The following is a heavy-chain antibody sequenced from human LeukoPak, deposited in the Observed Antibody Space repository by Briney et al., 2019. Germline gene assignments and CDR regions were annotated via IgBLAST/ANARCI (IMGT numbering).Heavy chain of an antibody. Sequence: GGSLRLSCAASGFTFDDYGMSWVRQAPGKGLEWVSGINWNGGSTGYADSVKGRFTISRDNSKNTLYLQMNSLRAEDTAVYYCARDGPYVPYVYYYMDVWGKGTTVTVSS. V-gene: IGHV3-20*04. J-gene: IGHJ6*03. CDR1: GFTFDDYG. CDR2: INWNGGST. CDR3: ARDGPYVPYVYYYMDV. D-gene: IGHD3-16*01.